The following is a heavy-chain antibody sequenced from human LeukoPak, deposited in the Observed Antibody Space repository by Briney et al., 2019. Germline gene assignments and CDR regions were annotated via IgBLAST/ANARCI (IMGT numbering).Heavy chain of an antibody. J-gene: IGHJ4*02. CDR3: ASTYDYVWGSPRFDY. CDR1: GASFSCYY. Sequence: SETLSLTCAVYGASFSCYYWSWIRQPPGQGLEWIGEINHSGSTNYNPSLKSRVTISVDTSKNQFSLKLSSVTAADTAVYYCASTYDYVWGSPRFDYWGQGTLITVSS. V-gene: IGHV4-34*01. D-gene: IGHD3-16*01. CDR2: INHSGST.